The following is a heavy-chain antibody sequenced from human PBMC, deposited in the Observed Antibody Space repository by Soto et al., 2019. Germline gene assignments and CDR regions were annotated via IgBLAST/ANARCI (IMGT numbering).Heavy chain of an antibody. V-gene: IGHV1-69*13. J-gene: IGHJ4*02. CDR3: ATLTSIAARPAGTYYFDY. Sequence: SVKVSCKASGGTFSSYAISWVRQAPGQGLEWMGGIIPIFGTANYAQKFQGRVTITADESTSTAYMELSSLRSEDTAVYYCATLTSIAARPAGTYYFDYWGQGTLVTVS. CDR2: IIPIFGTA. D-gene: IGHD6-6*01. CDR1: GGTFSSYA.